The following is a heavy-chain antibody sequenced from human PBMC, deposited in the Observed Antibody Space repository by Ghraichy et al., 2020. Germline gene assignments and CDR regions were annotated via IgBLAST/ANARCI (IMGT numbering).Heavy chain of an antibody. CDR1: GFTFSSYS. CDR3: ARDLSNYYDSRTRYLYYFDY. D-gene: IGHD3-22*01. J-gene: IGHJ4*02. CDR2: ISSSSSYI. Sequence: GGSLRLSCAASGFTFSSYSMNWVRQAPGKGLEWVSSISSSSSYIYYADSVKGRFTISRDNAKNSLYLQMNSLRAEDTAVYYCARDLSNYYDSRTRYLYYFDYWGQGTLVTVSS. V-gene: IGHV3-21*01.